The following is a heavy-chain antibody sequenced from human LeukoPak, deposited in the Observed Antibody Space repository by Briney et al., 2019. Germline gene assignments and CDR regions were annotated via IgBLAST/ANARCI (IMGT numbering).Heavy chain of an antibody. V-gene: IGHV3-7*01. CDR3: ARWAGVTDY. CDR1: GFTFEHYW. Sequence: GGSLSLSCAASGFTFEHYWMSWVRQAAGKGPEWVTNIKQDGSVEHYLDSVKGRFTISRDNAKNSLILQMNSLRAEDTAVYYCARWAGVTDYWGQGTLVTVSS. CDR2: IKQDGSVE. J-gene: IGHJ4*02. D-gene: IGHD5-18*01.